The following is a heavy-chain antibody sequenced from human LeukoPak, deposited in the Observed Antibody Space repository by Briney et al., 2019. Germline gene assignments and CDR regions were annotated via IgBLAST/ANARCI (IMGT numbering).Heavy chain of an antibody. V-gene: IGHV3-23*01. D-gene: IGHD6-19*01. J-gene: IGHJ4*02. CDR3: TRSRYSSGRGAFDY. Sequence: GGSLRLSCAASGFTFSNFGMNWVRQAPGKGLEWVSAITGSDVSTYYADSVKGRFTTSRDNSKNTLYLQMNSLRAEDTAVYYCTRSRYSSGRGAFDYWGQGTLVTVSS. CDR2: ITGSDVST. CDR1: GFTFSNFG.